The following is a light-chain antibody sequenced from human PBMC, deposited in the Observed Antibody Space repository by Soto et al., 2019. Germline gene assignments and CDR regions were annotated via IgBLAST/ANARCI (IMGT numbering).Light chain of an antibody. Sequence: QSVLTQPSSVCGSPGKSITISCTGISSDVGGYNYVSWYQQHPGKAPKLMIYEVSNRPSGVSNRFSGSKSGNTASLNISGLQAEDEADYYCSSYTSSSTYVFGTGTKVTVL. V-gene: IGLV2-14*01. CDR1: SSDVGGYNY. CDR3: SSYTSSSTYV. J-gene: IGLJ1*01. CDR2: EVS.